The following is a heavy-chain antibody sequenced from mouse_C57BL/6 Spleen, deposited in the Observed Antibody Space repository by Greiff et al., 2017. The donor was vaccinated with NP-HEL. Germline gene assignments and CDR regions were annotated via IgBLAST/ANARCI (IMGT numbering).Heavy chain of an antibody. V-gene: IGHV3-6*01. D-gene: IGHD2-5*01. CDR1: GYSITSGYY. Sequence: DVQLQESGPGLVKPSQSLSLTCSVTGYSITSGYYWNWIRQFPGNKLEWMGYISYDGSNNYNPSLKNRISITRDTSKNQFFLKLNSVTTEDTATYYCARRSNYEGFAYWGQGTLVTVSA. CDR2: ISYDGSN. CDR3: ARRSNYEGFAY. J-gene: IGHJ3*01.